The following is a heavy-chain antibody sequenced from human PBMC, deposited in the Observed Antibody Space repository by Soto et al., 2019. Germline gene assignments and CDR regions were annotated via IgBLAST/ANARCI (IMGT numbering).Heavy chain of an antibody. D-gene: IGHD2-15*01. V-gene: IGHV4-30-4*01. J-gene: IGHJ6*02. CDR3: AGWSGVGVAGMDV. CDR1: GGSINSGDYY. Sequence: QVQLQESGPRLVKSSQTLYLTCTVSGGSINSGDYYWSWIRQSPGKGLEWVGYMYYSGITDYNASPKSRITMSMDTSKTQSSRKLNSWPAADTAVYFGAGWSGVGVAGMDVWGQGTTVTVSS. CDR2: MYYSGIT.